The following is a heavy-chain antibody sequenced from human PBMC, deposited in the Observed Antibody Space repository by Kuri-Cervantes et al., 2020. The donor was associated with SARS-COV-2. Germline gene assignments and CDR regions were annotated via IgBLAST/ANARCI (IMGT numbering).Heavy chain of an antibody. J-gene: IGHJ6*02. D-gene: IGHD3-10*01. CDR3: ARTNRGRYYYYYGMDV. CDR1: GGSFSGYY. CDR2: INHSGST. V-gene: IGHV4-34*01. Sequence: SQTLSLTCAVYGGSFSGYYWSWIRQPPGKGLEWIGEINHSGSTNYNPSLKSRVTISVDTSKNQFSLKLSSVTAADTAVYYCARTNRGRYYYYYGMDVWGQGTTVPSP.